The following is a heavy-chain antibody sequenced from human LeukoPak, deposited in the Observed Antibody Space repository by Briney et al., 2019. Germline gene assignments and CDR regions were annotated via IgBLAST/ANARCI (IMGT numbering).Heavy chain of an antibody. CDR1: GFTFSSYA. CDR3: AKDFFGY. V-gene: IGHV3-30*04. CDR2: ISYDGSNK. Sequence: GRSLRLSCAASGFTFSSYAMHWVRQAPGKGLEWVALISYDGSNKYYADSVKGRFTISRDNSKNTLYLQMNSLRAEDTAVYYCAKDFFGYWGQGTLVTVSS. J-gene: IGHJ4*02.